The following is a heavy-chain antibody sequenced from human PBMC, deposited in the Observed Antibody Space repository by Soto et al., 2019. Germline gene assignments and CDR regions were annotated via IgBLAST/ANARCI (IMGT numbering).Heavy chain of an antibody. V-gene: IGHV6-1*01. J-gene: IGHJ3*02. CDR3: GRGESRDNFWSGLAVFDI. CDR2: TYYRSKWYY. CDR1: GDSVSSNSAA. Sequence: KQSQTLSLTCAISGDSVSSNSAAWNWIRQSPSRGLEWLGRTYYRSKWYYDYAVSVKSRIAINPDTSKNQFSLQLNSVTPEDTAVYYCGRGESRDNFWSGLAVFDIWGQGTMVTVSS. D-gene: IGHD3-3*01.